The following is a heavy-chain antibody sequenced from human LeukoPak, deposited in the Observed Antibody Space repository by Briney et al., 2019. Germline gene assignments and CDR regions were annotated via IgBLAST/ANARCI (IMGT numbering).Heavy chain of an antibody. CDR2: IYYSGST. CDR3: ARRPPTVAGIDY. Sequence: MASETLSLTCTVSGGSISSSSYYWGWIRQPPGKGLEWIGNIYYSGSTHYNPSLKSRVTISVDTSNNQFSLKLSSVTAADTAVHYCARRPPTVAGIDYWGQGTLVTVSS. V-gene: IGHV4-39*01. D-gene: IGHD4-17*01. J-gene: IGHJ4*02. CDR1: GGSISSSSYY.